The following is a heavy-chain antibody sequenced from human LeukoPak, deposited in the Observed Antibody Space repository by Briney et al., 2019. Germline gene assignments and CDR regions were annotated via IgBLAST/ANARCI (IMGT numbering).Heavy chain of an antibody. CDR3: ARGRDSGSGRAGPDS. V-gene: IGHV3-53*01. Sequence: PSETLSLTCTVSGGSISSSSYYWGWIRQPPGKGLEWVSVIYSGGNTYYADSVKGRFIISRDNSKNTLYLQMNGLRVEDTAVYYCARGRDSGSGRAGPDSWGQGTLVTVSS. CDR1: GGSISSSSYY. J-gene: IGHJ5*01. D-gene: IGHD3-10*01. CDR2: IYSGGNT.